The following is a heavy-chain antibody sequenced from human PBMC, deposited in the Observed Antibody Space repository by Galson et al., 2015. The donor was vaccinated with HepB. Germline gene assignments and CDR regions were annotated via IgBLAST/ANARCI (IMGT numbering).Heavy chain of an antibody. Sequence: SVKVSCKASGYTFTSYVISWVRQAPGQGLEWLGRISGYNGHTNYAQNLQNKVTMTTHTSTSTAYLELRRLKSDDTAIYYCVRGGTGSDYWGQGTLVTVSS. J-gene: IGHJ4*02. CDR3: VRGGTGSDY. CDR1: GYTFTSYV. V-gene: IGHV1-18*04. D-gene: IGHD6-19*01. CDR2: ISGYNGHT.